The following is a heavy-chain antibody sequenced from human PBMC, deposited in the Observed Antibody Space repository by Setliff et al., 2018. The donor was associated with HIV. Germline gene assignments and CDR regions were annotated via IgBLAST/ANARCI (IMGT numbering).Heavy chain of an antibody. D-gene: IGHD3-10*01. CDR3: ARWHPPYGFWEEDY. CDR1: GGPISSSSYY. V-gene: IGHV4-39*01. J-gene: IGHJ4*02. CDR2: IYYSGST. Sequence: SETLSLTCSVSGGPISSSSYYWAWIRQPPGKGLEWIGNIYYSGSTYYNPSLKTRVTISVDGSKNQFSLKLKSVTAADTAVYYCARWHPPYGFWEEDYWGQGTLVTVSP.